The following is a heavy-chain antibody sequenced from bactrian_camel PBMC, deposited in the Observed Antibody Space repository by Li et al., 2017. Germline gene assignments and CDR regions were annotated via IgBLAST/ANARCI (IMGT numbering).Heavy chain of an antibody. V-gene: IGHV3S55*01. D-gene: IGHD2*01. J-gene: IGHJ4*01. CDR1: GGRGCD. CDR2: IERSSKT. Sequence: GGGSVKAGGSLRLSCTATGGRGCDMSWYRQAPGKEREFVSSIERSSKTNYADSVKGRFTISRDNAKNTLYLQLNSLKTEDTAMYYCAKGNAYYTKYDESWERTGQGTQVTVS.